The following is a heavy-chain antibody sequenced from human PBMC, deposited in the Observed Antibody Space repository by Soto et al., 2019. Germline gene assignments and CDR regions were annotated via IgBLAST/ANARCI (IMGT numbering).Heavy chain of an antibody. CDR2: INSDGSST. CDR3: AREEPSALLGYFDY. Sequence: PGGSLRLSCAASGFTFSSYWMHWVRQAPGKGLVWVSRINSDGSSTSYADSVKGRFTISRDNAKNTLYLQMNSLRAEDTAVYYCAREEPSALLGYFDYWGQGTLVTVSS. V-gene: IGHV3-74*01. CDR1: GFTFSSYW. D-gene: IGHD3-16*01. J-gene: IGHJ4*02.